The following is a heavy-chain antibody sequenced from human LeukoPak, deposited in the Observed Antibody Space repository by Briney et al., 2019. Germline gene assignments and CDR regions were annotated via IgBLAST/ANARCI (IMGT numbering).Heavy chain of an antibody. V-gene: IGHV4-59*01. CDR2: IYYSGST. D-gene: IGHD4-17*01. Sequence: SETLSLTCTVSGGSISSYYWSWIRQPPGQGLEWIGYIYYSGSTNYNPSLKSRVTISVDTSKNQFSLKLSSVTAADTAVYYCARVYGDYVRLFDYWGQGTLVTVSS. CDR3: ARVYGDYVRLFDY. CDR1: GGSISSYY. J-gene: IGHJ4*02.